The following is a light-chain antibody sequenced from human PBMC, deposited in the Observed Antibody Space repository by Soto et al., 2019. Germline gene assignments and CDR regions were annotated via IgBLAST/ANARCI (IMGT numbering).Light chain of an antibody. J-gene: IGLJ2*01. CDR3: AAWDDSLNGPV. CDR2: YDD. V-gene: IGLV1-36*01. CDR1: SSNIGNHA. Sequence: QSVLTQPPSVSEAPRQRVTISCSGSSSNIGNHAVNWYQQLPGKAPKLLIYYDDLLPSGVSNRFSGSKSGTSASLAISGLQSEDEADYYCAAWDDSLNGPVFGGGTKLTVL.